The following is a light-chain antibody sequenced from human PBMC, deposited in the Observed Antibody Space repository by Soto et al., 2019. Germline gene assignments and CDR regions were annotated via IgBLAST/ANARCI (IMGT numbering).Light chain of an antibody. CDR2: AAS. J-gene: IGKJ4*01. CDR1: QGVSSY. CDR3: QQRKSYPLT. Sequence: DIQLTHSPSFLSASVGDRVAITGRASQGVSSYLARFQQKPGKAPKLLIYAASTLQSGVPSRFSGSGSGTEFTLTISSLQPEDFATYYCQQRKSYPLTFGGGTKVDI. V-gene: IGKV1-9*01.